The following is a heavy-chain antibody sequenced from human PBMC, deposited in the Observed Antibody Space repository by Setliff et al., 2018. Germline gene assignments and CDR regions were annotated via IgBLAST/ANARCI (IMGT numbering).Heavy chain of an antibody. CDR3: ARDLRAATATGEYYFDF. J-gene: IGHJ4*02. CDR2: INPNTGST. V-gene: IGHV1-2*02. Sequence: ASVKVSCKSSGYTFTDYYIQWVRQAPGQGLEWMGWINPNTGSTYYRQRFQGRVTMTRDTSISTAYMDVNRLKSDDTAVYYCARDLRAATATGEYYFDFWGQGTLVTVSS. CDR1: GYTFTDYY. D-gene: IGHD6-13*01.